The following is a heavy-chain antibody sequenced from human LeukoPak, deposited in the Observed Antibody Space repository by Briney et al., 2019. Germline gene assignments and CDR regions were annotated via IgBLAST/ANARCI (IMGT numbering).Heavy chain of an antibody. J-gene: IGHJ4*02. Sequence: SETLSLTCTVSGGSISSSSYYWGWIRQPPGKGLEWIGSIYYSGSTYYNPSLKSRVTISVDTSKDQFSLKLSSVTAADTAVYYCARESGDYVWGSYSMDYWGQGTLVTVSS. D-gene: IGHD3-16*01. CDR2: IYYSGST. V-gene: IGHV4-39*07. CDR3: ARESGDYVWGSYSMDY. CDR1: GGSISSSSYY.